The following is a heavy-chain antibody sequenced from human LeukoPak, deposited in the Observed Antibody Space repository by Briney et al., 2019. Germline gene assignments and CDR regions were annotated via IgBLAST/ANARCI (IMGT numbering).Heavy chain of an antibody. D-gene: IGHD3-3*01. Sequence: GSLRLPCTASGFTFSNAWMSWIRQPPGKGLEWIGYIYYSGSANYNPSLKSRVTLSVDTSKNQSSLKLNSVTAADTAVYYCARDVYRMSGTEAPFDYWGQGTLVTVSS. CDR3: ARDVYRMSGTEAPFDY. J-gene: IGHJ4*02. CDR1: GFTFSNAW. V-gene: IGHV4-59*01. CDR2: IYYSGSA.